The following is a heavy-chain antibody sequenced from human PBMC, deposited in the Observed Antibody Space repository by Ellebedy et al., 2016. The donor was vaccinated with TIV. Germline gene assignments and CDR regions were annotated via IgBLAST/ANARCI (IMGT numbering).Heavy chain of an antibody. CDR3: ARATAGHSRSSIGY. D-gene: IGHD6-13*01. V-gene: IGHV4-59*01. CDR2: IFYSGST. CDR1: GGSISSYY. J-gene: IGHJ4*02. Sequence: SETLSLTCIVSGGSISSYYWSWIRQPPGKGLEWIGNIFYSGSTNYNPSLQSRVTISVDTSKNQFSLKLTSVTAADTAVYYCARATAGHSRSSIGYWGQGVLVTVSS.